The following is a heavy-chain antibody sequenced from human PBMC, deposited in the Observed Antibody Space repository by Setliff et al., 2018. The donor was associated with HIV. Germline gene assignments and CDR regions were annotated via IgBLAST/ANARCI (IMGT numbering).Heavy chain of an antibody. CDR3: ARKLRPGHGVDV. J-gene: IGHJ6*02. CDR1: GLIFSSYE. CDR2: IGQDGSEK. Sequence: GGSLRLSCAASGLIFSSYEMNWVRQAPGKGLEWVANIGQDGSEKNYVDSVKGRFTISRDNAKNSMDLQMNSLRAEDTAIYYCARKLRPGHGVDVWGQGTTVTV. D-gene: IGHD3-10*01. V-gene: IGHV3-7*01.